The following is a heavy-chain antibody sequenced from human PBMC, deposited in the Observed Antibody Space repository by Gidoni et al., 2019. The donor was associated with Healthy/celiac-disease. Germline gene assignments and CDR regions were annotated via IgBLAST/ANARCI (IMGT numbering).Heavy chain of an antibody. CDR3: AMDGPGYSSSWYDFDY. J-gene: IGHJ4*02. CDR1: GFTFSSYE. D-gene: IGHD6-13*01. CDR2: ISSSGSTI. Sequence: EVQLVESGGGLVQPGGSLRLSCAASGFTFSSYEMNWVRQAPGKGLEWVSYISSSGSTIYYADSVKGRFTISRDNAKNSLYLQMNSLRAEDTAVYYCAMDGPGYSSSWYDFDYWGQGTLVTVSS. V-gene: IGHV3-48*03.